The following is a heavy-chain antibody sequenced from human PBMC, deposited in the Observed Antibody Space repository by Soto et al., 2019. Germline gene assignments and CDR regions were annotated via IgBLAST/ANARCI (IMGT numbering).Heavy chain of an antibody. J-gene: IGHJ2*01. V-gene: IGHV3-23*01. CDR1: EFTFSASG. Sequence: EVQLLESGGDLVQPGGSLRLSCAASEFTFSASGMTWVRLPPGRGLDYVSAIGPSGSAKYYADSVTGRFTISRDNSKNTLYLQMNSLRAEDTAIYYCAKTPRGGDYGDWYFDLWGRGTLVTVSS. CDR3: AKTPRGGDYGDWYFDL. CDR2: IGPSGSAK. D-gene: IGHD4-17*01.